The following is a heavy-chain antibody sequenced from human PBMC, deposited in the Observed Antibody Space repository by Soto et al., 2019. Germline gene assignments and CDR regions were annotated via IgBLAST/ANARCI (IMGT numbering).Heavy chain of an antibody. CDR1: GGSISSSSYY. J-gene: IGHJ4*02. D-gene: IGHD3-10*01. V-gene: IGHV4-39*01. CDR3: ARRGSGSYSDY. CDR2: IYYSGST. Sequence: QLQLQESGPGLVKPSETLSLTCTVSGGSISSSSYYWGWIRQPPGKGLEWIGSIYYSGSTYYNPSLKSRVTISVDTSKNQFSLKLSSVTAADTAVYYFARRGSGSYSDYWGQGTLVTVSS.